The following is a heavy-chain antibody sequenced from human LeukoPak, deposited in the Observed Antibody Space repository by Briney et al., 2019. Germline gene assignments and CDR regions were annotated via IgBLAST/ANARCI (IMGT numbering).Heavy chain of an antibody. V-gene: IGHV3-30*02. CDR1: GFTFSHHG. CDR2: IRNDGSNH. J-gene: IGHJ4*02. CDR3: VRDSNWGFDY. D-gene: IGHD7-27*01. Sequence: GGPLRLSCAASGFTFSHHGMHWVRQAPGKGLEWVAFIRNDGSNHYYADSVKGRFTISRDNSKNNVYLQMYSLRVEDTSIYYCVRDSNWGFDYWGQGTVVTVSS.